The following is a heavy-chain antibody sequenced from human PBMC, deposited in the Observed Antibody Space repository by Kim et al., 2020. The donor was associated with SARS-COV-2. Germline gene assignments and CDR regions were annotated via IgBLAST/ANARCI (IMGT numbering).Heavy chain of an antibody. CDR2: TRDKANSYTT. D-gene: IGHD2-15*01. J-gene: IGHJ4*02. V-gene: IGHV3-72*01. CDR3: TRLVRDVATGDF. CDR1: GFIFSDHY. Sequence: GGSLRLSCAVSGFIFSDHYMDWVRQAPGKGLEWVGRTRDKANSYTTEYAASVRGRFTISRDDSRNSLYLQMNSLKTEDTAVYYCTRLVRDVATGDFWGQGTLVTVSS.